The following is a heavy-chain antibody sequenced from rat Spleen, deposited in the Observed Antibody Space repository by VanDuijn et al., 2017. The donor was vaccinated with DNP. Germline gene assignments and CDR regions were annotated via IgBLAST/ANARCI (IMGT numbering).Heavy chain of an antibody. CDR1: GFTFSDYA. CDR2: VSYDGSRT. J-gene: IGHJ1*01. CDR3: VRPDYYAGSYPFF. V-gene: IGHV5-17*01. D-gene: IGHD1-12*02. Sequence: EVQLVESGGGLVEPGRSLKLSCAASGFTFSDYAMAWVRQAPKKGLEWVATVSYDGSRTYYRDSVKGRFTISRDNAKSTLYLQMNSLRSEDMATYYCVRPDYYAGSYPFFWGPGTMVTVSS.